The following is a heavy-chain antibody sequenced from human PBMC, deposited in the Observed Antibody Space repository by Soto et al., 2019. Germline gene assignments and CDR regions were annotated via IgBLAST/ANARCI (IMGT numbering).Heavy chain of an antibody. V-gene: IGHV4-4*02. CDR2: ISHSVST. Sequence: TLSLTCAVSGGSLNSSHWWNWVRQPPGKGLEWIGQISHSVSTNYNPSLTSRVNKSVDKSKNHFSLKLTSVTAADTAVYYCAARHFWSGPWTETRLDYWGQGTLVTVSS. CDR3: AARHFWSGPWTETRLDY. CDR1: GGSLNSSHW. D-gene: IGHD3-3*02. J-gene: IGHJ4*02.